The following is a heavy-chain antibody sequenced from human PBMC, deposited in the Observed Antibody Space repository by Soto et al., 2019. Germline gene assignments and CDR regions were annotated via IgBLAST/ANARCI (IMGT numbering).Heavy chain of an antibody. CDR2: IYYLEST. V-gene: IGHV4-39*01. CDR1: GGSIRSSGYY. D-gene: IGHD3-16*01. Sequence: QLQLLESGPGLVKPSETLSLTCTVSGGSIRSSGYYWGWIRQPPGKGLEWIGSIYYLESTYYNPSIKSRLSISVDTSKTQFSLKLSSVTAADTAVYYCARDMITVLTAAFDIWGQGTMVTVSS. J-gene: IGHJ3*02. CDR3: ARDMITVLTAAFDI.